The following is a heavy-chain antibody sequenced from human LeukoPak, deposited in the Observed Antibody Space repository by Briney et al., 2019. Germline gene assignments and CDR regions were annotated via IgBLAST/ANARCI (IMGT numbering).Heavy chain of an antibody. CDR2: ISSSGSSR. CDR3: VRDDGAYYQHSMDV. Sequence: GGSLRLSCVVSGFNFNNHEMNWVGQAPGKGLEWVSYISSSGSSRYYADSVKGRFTISRDNAKNSMYLQMNSLRVEDTAVYYCVRDDGAYYQHSMDVWGRGTTVTVSS. J-gene: IGHJ6*03. V-gene: IGHV3-48*03. D-gene: IGHD3-16*01. CDR1: GFNFNNHE.